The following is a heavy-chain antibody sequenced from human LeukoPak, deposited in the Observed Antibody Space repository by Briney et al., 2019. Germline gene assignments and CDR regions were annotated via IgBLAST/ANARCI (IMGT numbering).Heavy chain of an antibody. J-gene: IGHJ4*02. Sequence: PGGSLRLSCVASEFTYSTYWMSWVRQAPGKGLAWVANINYDGGETYYVDSVRGRFTISRDNAKNSLYLQMNSLRAEDTAVYYCARSSGIGTTDYWGQGTLVTVSS. V-gene: IGHV3-7*03. CDR3: ARSSGIGTTDY. CDR1: EFTYSTYW. CDR2: INYDGGET. D-gene: IGHD1-1*01.